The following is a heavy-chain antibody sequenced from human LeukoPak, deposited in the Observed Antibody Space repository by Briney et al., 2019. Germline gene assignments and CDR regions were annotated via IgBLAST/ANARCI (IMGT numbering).Heavy chain of an antibody. CDR2: IWYGGSNK. V-gene: IGHV3-33*08. CDR3: ARDPSAGQFDY. CDR1: GFTFSSYG. J-gene: IGHJ4*02. D-gene: IGHD6-13*01. Sequence: PGGSLRLSCAASGFTFSSYGMHWVRQAPGKGLEWVAVIWYGGSNKYYADSVKGRFTISRDNAKNSLYLQMNSLRAEDTTVYYCARDPSAGQFDYWGQGTLVTVSS.